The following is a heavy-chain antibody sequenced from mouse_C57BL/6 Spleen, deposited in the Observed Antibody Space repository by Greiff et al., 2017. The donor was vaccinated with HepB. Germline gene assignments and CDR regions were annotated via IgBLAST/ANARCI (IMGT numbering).Heavy chain of an antibody. Sequence: VQLQQSGAELVRPGASVTLSCKASGYTFTDYEMHWVKQTPVHGLEWIGAIDPETGGTAYNQKFKGKAILTAAKSSSTAYMELRSLTSEDSSVYYCTRTGYYSNYLAWFAYWGQGTLVTVSA. CDR1: GYTFTDYE. D-gene: IGHD2-5*01. CDR3: TRTGYYSNYLAWFAY. CDR2: IDPETGGT. J-gene: IGHJ3*01. V-gene: IGHV1-15*01.